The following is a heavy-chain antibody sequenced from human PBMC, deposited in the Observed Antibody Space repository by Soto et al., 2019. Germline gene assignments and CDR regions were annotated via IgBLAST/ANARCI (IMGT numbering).Heavy chain of an antibody. CDR3: ARARTSSAVDFDC. V-gene: IGHV4-59*01. J-gene: IGHJ4*02. CDR2: IYYTGNT. CDR1: GGSISSYY. D-gene: IGHD6-19*01. Sequence: SETLSLTCTVSGGSISSYYWSWIRQPPGKGLEWIGYIYYTGNTNYNPSLKSRVTISVDTSKNQFSLKLTSLTAADTAVYYCARARTSSAVDFDCWGQGTLVTVSS.